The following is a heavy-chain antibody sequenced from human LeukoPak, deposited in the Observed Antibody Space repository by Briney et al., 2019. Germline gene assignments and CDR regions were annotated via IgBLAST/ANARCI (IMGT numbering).Heavy chain of an antibody. CDR3: ARDLSGYSYAMDV. Sequence: GGSLRLSCAASGFSFSGYYMSWARQAPGKGLEWVSYISSSGSTSHYADSVKGRFTISRDNAKNSLYLQMNSLRAEDTAVYYCARDLSGYSYAMDVWGQGTTVTVSS. CDR1: GFSFSGYY. D-gene: IGHD3-22*01. V-gene: IGHV3-11*01. J-gene: IGHJ6*02. CDR2: ISSSGSTS.